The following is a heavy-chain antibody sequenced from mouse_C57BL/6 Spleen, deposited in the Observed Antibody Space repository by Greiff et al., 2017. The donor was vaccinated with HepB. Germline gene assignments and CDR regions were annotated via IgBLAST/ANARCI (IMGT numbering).Heavy chain of an antibody. D-gene: IGHD1-1*02. CDR3: ARNGGYYDY. J-gene: IGHJ2*01. CDR1: GYTFTSYW. CDR2: IYPGSGST. V-gene: IGHV1-55*01. Sequence: GAELVKPGASVKMSCKASGYTFTSYWITWVKQRPGQGLEWIGDIYPGSGSTNYNEKFKSKATLTVDTSSSTAYMQLSSLTSEDSAVYYCARNGGYYDYWGQGTTLTVSS.